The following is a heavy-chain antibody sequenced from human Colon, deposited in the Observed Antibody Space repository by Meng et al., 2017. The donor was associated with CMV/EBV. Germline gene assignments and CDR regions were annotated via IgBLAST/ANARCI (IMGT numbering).Heavy chain of an antibody. D-gene: IGHD3-3*01. CDR1: GYTFSNHG. CDR3: ARVIQSSGVVISPFNY. V-gene: IGHV1-18*01. CDR2: INADNGDT. J-gene: IGHJ4*02. Sequence: ASVKVSCKASGYTFSNHGMSWVRQAPGQGLEWLGWINADNGDTKYAQKVQDRVTMTTDTSTSTAYMELRSLRSDDTAVYYCARVIQSSGVVISPFNYWGQGTMVTVSS.